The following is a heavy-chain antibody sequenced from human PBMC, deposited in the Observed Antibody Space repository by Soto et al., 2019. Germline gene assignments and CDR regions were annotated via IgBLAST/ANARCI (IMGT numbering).Heavy chain of an antibody. CDR2: ISAYTGNT. Sequence: QVQLVQSGGEVKKPGASVKVSCKASGYIVNSFGISWVRQAPGQGLEWMGWISAYTGNTKYAQNCQGRVTMTTDTSTSTAYMELRSLRSDDTAVYYCARRWTTGEIDYWGQGTLVTVSS. J-gene: IGHJ4*02. CDR1: GYIVNSFG. D-gene: IGHD4-17*01. CDR3: ARRWTTGEIDY. V-gene: IGHV1-18*01.